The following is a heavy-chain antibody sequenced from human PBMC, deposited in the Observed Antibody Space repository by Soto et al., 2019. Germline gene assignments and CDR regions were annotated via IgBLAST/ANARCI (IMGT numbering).Heavy chain of an antibody. CDR2: ISGGGDTS. D-gene: IGHD6-19*01. V-gene: IGHV3-23*01. CDR1: AFALSYYA. CDR3: AKEGTSGLYYFDY. J-gene: IGHJ4*02. Sequence: AGSLRRSCAVSAFALSYYAISWVRQAPGKGLEWVSIISGGGDTSYYADSVKGRFTISRDNSRNTLYLQMNSLRAGDSAKYYCAKEGTSGLYYFDYWGPGTLVTVSS.